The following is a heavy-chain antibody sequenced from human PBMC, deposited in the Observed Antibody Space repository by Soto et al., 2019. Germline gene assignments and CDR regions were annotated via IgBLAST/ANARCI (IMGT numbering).Heavy chain of an antibody. D-gene: IGHD6-13*01. CDR3: AKNGRAAAMYNWFDP. J-gene: IGHJ5*02. V-gene: IGHV3-23*01. CDR1: GFTFSSYA. CDR2: ISGSGGTT. Sequence: EVQLLESGGGLVQPGGSLRLSCTGSGFTFSSYAMNWVRQAPGKGLECVSTISGSGGTTYYADSVKGRFTISRDNSKNTLYLQRSTVRAEDTAVYYCAKNGRAAAMYNWFDPWGQGTLVTVSS.